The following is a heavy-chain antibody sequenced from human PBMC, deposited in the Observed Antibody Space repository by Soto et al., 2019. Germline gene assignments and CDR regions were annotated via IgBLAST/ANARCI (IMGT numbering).Heavy chain of an antibody. V-gene: IGHV5-10-1*01. CDR3: ARLILEDCSSTSCLRGIDP. CDR1: GYSFTSYW. Sequence: PGVSLKISCTGSGYSFTSYWISWVRQMPGKGLEWMGRIDPSDSYTNYSPSFQGHVTISADKSISTAYLQWSSLKASDTAMYYCARLILEDCSSTSCLRGIDPWGQGTLVTVSS. D-gene: IGHD2-2*01. J-gene: IGHJ5*02. CDR2: IDPSDSYT.